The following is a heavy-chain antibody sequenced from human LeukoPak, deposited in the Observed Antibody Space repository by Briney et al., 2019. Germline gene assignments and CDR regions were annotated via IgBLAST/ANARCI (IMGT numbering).Heavy chain of an antibody. D-gene: IGHD3-10*01. CDR1: GFTFSTYN. Sequence: GGSLRLSCAASGFTFSTYNMHWVRQAPGKGLEWVAVISYDGRNKYYADSVKGRFTISRDNSKNTVYLQMNSLRAEDTAVYYCARGHAVRGAYWGQGALVTVSS. J-gene: IGHJ4*02. CDR2: ISYDGRNK. V-gene: IGHV3-30*03. CDR3: ARGHAVRGAY.